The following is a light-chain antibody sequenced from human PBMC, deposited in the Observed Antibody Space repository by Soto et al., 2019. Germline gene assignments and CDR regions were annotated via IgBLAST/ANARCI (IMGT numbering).Light chain of an antibody. CDR3: QQSDSTLWT. J-gene: IGKJ1*01. V-gene: IGKV1-39*01. Sequence: DIQMTQSPSSLSASVGDRVTITCRASQSISSYLNWYQQKPGKAPKLLIYAASSLQSWVPSRFRGSGSGTDLTLTISSRQPEGFATYYCQQSDSTLWTFGQGTKVEIK. CDR2: AAS. CDR1: QSISSY.